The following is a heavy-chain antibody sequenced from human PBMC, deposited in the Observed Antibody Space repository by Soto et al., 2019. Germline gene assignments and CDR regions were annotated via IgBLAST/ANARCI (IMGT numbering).Heavy chain of an antibody. Sequence: QVQLQESGPGLVKPSQTLSLTCTVSGGSISSGDYYWSWIRQPPGKGLEWIGYIYYSGSTYYNPSLKSRVTISVDTSKNQFSLKLSSVTAADTAVYYCAREGGYCSSTSCYKWFDPWGQGTLVTVSS. CDR1: GGSISSGDYY. V-gene: IGHV4-30-4*01. J-gene: IGHJ5*02. CDR3: AREGGYCSSTSCYKWFDP. D-gene: IGHD2-2*02. CDR2: IYYSGST.